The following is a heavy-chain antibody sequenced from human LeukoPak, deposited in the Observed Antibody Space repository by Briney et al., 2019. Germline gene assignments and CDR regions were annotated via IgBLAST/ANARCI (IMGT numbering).Heavy chain of an antibody. Sequence: GGSLRLSCAASGFTFSSYAMSWVRQAPGKGLEWVSAISGSGGSTYYADSVKGRFTISRDNSKNTLYLQMNSLRAEDTAVYYCAKDRGISGWPYYFDYWGQGTLVTVSS. CDR2: ISGSGGST. CDR3: AKDRGISGWPYYFDY. D-gene: IGHD6-19*01. J-gene: IGHJ4*02. V-gene: IGHV3-23*01. CDR1: GFTFSSYA.